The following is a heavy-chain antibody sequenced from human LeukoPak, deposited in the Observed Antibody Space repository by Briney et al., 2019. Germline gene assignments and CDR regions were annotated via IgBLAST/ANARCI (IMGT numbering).Heavy chain of an antibody. Sequence: ASVKVSCKASGYTFTGYYIHWVRQAPGQGLEWMGWINPKSGGTNYAQKFQGRVTMTRDTSISTAYMELSSLSYDDTAVYWCAKQGGGSGSFFGGWGQGTLVTVSS. V-gene: IGHV1-2*02. J-gene: IGHJ4*02. CDR2: INPKSGGT. D-gene: IGHD3-10*01. CDR1: GYTFTGYY. CDR3: AKQGGGSGSFFGG.